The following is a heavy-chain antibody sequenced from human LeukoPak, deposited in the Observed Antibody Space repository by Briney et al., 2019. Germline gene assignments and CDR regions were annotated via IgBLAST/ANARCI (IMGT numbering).Heavy chain of an antibody. CDR1: GFTFNSYS. CDR3: VRDHHRRLYDSQARDTFDI. V-gene: IGHV3-48*01. Sequence: AGGSLRLSCAASGFTFNSYSMNWVRQAPGKGLEWVSYISSSSSTMYYAASVKGRFSISRDNAQNSLYLQMNSLRAEDTAVYYCVRDHHRRLYDSQARDTFDIWGQGTMVTVSS. J-gene: IGHJ3*02. D-gene: IGHD3-22*01. CDR2: ISSSSSTM.